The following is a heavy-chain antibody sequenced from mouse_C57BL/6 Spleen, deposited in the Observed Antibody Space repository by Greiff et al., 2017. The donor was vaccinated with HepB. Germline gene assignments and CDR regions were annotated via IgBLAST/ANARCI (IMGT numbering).Heavy chain of an antibody. J-gene: IGHJ3*01. CDR1: GYAFSSYW. CDR3: AKDSEDYDGWFAY. D-gene: IGHD2-4*01. V-gene: IGHV1-80*01. CDR2: SYPGDGDT. Sequence: VQLQESGAELVKPGASVKISCKASGYAFSSYWMNWVKQRPGKGLEWIGQSYPGDGDTNYNGKFKGKATLTANKSSSTAYMQLSSLTSEDSAVYVCAKDSEDYDGWFAYWGQGTLVTVSA.